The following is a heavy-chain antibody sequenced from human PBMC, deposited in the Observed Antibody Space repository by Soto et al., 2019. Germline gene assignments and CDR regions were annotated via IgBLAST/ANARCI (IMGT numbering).Heavy chain of an antibody. Sequence: ASETLSLTCTVSGGSISSGGYYWSWIRQHPGKGLEWIGYIYYSGSTYYNPSLKSRVTISVDTSKNQFSLKLSSVTAADTAVYYCAREGITMIGGGYFDYWGQGTLVTVSS. D-gene: IGHD3-22*01. CDR3: AREGITMIGGGYFDY. J-gene: IGHJ4*02. CDR1: GGSISSGGYY. V-gene: IGHV4-31*03. CDR2: IYYSGST.